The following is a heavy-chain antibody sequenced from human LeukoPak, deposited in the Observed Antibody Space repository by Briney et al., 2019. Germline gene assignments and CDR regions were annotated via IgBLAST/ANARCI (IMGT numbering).Heavy chain of an antibody. CDR2: IYSGGST. Sequence: GGSLRLSCAASGFTVSSNYVSWVRQAPGKGLEWVSVIYSGGSTYYADSVKGRFTISRDNSKNTLYLQMNSLRVEDTAVYYCAREIYCSASSCTGGVFDIWGQGTMVTVSS. J-gene: IGHJ3*02. V-gene: IGHV3-53*01. CDR1: GFTVSSNY. D-gene: IGHD2-15*01. CDR3: AREIYCSASSCTGGVFDI.